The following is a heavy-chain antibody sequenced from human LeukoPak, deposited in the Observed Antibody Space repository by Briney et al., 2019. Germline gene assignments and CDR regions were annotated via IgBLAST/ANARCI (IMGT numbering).Heavy chain of an antibody. Sequence: ETLSLTCAVSGGSISSSDWWSWVRQAPGKGLEWVSTISGSGDNTYYADSVKGRFTISRDNSKNTLYLQMNSLRAEETAVYYCAKVTYGSGTYGAFDYWGQGTLVTVSS. CDR1: GGSISSSD. CDR3: AKVTYGSGTYGAFDY. J-gene: IGHJ4*02. D-gene: IGHD3-10*01. CDR2: ISGSGDNT. V-gene: IGHV3-23*01.